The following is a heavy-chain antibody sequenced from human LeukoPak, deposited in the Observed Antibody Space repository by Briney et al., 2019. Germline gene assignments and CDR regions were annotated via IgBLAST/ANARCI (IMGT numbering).Heavy chain of an antibody. Sequence: PSQTLSLTCTVSGRSISSGGYYWNWIRQHPGKGLEWIGYIYDSGSTYYNPSLKSRVAISMDTSKNQFSLKLSSVNAADTAVYYCARGTESSYDTFLDYCGQGTLVTVSS. CDR2: IYDSGST. V-gene: IGHV4-31*03. D-gene: IGHD3-16*02. CDR3: ARGTESSYDTFLDY. CDR1: GRSISSGGYY. J-gene: IGHJ4*02.